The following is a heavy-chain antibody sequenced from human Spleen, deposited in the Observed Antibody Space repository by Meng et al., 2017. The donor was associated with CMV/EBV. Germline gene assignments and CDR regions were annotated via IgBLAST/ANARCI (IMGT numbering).Heavy chain of an antibody. D-gene: IGHD2-2*01. CDR3: VNLLDCSTTACYRWFDP. CDR2: IYWNEDK. J-gene: IGHJ5*02. CDR1: GFSLGTSGVG. Sequence: SGPTLVKPTQTLSLTCSFSGFSLGTSGVGVGWIRQPPGKALEWLALIYWNEDKRYRPSLESRLTITKDTSKNQVVLTMTNMDPVDTATYYCVNLLDCSTTACYRWFDPWGPGTLVTVSS. V-gene: IGHV2-5*01.